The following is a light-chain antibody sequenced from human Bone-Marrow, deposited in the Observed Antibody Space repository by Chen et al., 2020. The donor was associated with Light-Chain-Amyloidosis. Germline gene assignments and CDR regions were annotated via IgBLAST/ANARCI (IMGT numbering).Light chain of an antibody. J-gene: IGLJ3*02. V-gene: IGLV3-21*03. Sequence: SYVLTQPPSVSVAPGKTARITCGGNNIGSKSMNWYQQKPGQAPVLVVYDDSDRPSGIPERISGSNSGNTATLTISRVEAGDEADYYCQVWDSSSDLRVFGGGTRLTVL. CDR2: DDS. CDR3: QVWDSSSDLRV. CDR1: NIGSKS.